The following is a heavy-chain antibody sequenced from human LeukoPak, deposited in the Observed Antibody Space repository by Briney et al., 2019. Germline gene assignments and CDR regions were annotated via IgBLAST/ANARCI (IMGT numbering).Heavy chain of an antibody. CDR1: GGTFSSYA. D-gene: IGHD1-1*01. CDR2: IIPIFGTA. V-gene: IGHV1-69*06. Sequence: GASVKVSCKASGGTFSSYAISWVRQAPGQGHEWMGGIIPIFGTANYAQKFQGRVTITADKSASTAYMELSSLRSEDTAVYYCARDWNDVFDYWGQGTLVTVSS. J-gene: IGHJ4*02. CDR3: ARDWNDVFDY.